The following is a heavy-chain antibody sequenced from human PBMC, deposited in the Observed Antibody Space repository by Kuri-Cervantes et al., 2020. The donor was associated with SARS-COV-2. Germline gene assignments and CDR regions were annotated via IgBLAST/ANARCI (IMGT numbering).Heavy chain of an antibody. D-gene: IGHD3-9*01. CDR1: GDSVSSNSAA. J-gene: IGHJ6*02. Sequence: SQTLSLTCAISGDSVSSNSAAWNWIRQSPSRGLEWLGRTYYRSKWYNDYAVSVKSRITINPDTSKNQFSLQLNSVTPEDTAVYYCARDEEYYDILTGTSLYYYGMDVWGHGTTVTVSS. CDR3: ARDEEYYDILTGTSLYYYGMDV. V-gene: IGHV6-1*01. CDR2: TYYRSKWYN.